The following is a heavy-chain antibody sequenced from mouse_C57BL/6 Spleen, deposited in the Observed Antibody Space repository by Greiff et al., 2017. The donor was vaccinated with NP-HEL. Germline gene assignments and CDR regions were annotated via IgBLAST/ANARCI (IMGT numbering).Heavy chain of an antibody. CDR2: FYPGSGSI. CDR3: ARHEDPSYAMDY. J-gene: IGHJ4*01. CDR1: GYTFTEYT. V-gene: IGHV1-62-2*01. Sequence: QVQLKESGAELVKPGASVKLSCKASGYTFTEYTIHWVKQRSGQGLEWLGWFYPGSGSIKYNEKFKDKATLTADKSSSTVYMELSSLTSEDSAVYFCARHEDPSYAMDYWGQGTSVTVSS.